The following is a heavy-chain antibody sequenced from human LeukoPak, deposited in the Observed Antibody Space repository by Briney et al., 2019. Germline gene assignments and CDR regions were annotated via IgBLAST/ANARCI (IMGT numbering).Heavy chain of an antibody. Sequence: GGSLRLSCAASGFIFSNNYMNWVRQAQGKGLEWVSIIYRDGSTYYSDSVQGRFTVSRDNSQNTLYLQMHSLRTEDTAIYYCAKDVVGAEGSFEMWGQGTMVTVSS. V-gene: IGHV3-53*01. CDR2: IYRDGST. J-gene: IGHJ3*02. CDR1: GFIFSNNY. CDR3: AKDVVGAEGSFEM. D-gene: IGHD1-26*01.